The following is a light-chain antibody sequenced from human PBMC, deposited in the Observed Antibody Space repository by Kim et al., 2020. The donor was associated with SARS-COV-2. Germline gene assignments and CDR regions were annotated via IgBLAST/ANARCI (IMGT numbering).Light chain of an antibody. J-gene: IGKJ5*01. V-gene: IGKV3-15*01. CDR1: QSVSSH. CDR2: GAS. Sequence: PPRGSVTLSCRASQSVSSHLAWYQQKPGQAPRLIIYGASTRATGIPARFSGSGSGTEFTLTISSLQSEDFAVYYCQQYNDWPPIKFGQGTRLEIK. CDR3: QQYNDWPPIK.